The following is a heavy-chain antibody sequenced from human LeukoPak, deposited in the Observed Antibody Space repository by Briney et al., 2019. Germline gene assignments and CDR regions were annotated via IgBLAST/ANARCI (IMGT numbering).Heavy chain of an antibody. J-gene: IGHJ4*02. CDR2: IYHSGST. CDR3: ARDGMILDY. CDR1: GGSISSSNYY. D-gene: IGHD3-22*01. Sequence: PSQTLSLTCTVSGGSISSSNYYWGWIRQPPGKGLEWIGSIYHSGSTYYNPSLKSRVTISVDTSKNQFSLKLSSVTAADTAVYYCARDGMILDYWGQGTLVTVSS. V-gene: IGHV4-39*07.